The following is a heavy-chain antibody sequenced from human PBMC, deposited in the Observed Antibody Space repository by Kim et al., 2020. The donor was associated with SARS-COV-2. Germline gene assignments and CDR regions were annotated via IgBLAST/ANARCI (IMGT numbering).Heavy chain of an antibody. CDR2: VYHTGNT. CDR3: ASSGVAAVGWFDP. CDR1: GGSIRSYY. Sequence: SETLSLTCSVSGGSIRSYYWTWIRQSPGKRLEWIGYVYHTGNTNYNPSLRGRVTISLETSKRQFSLTLTSVTAGATAVYYGASSGVAAVGWFDPWGQGTLVTVSS. V-gene: IGHV4-59*01. D-gene: IGHD2-15*01. J-gene: IGHJ5*02.